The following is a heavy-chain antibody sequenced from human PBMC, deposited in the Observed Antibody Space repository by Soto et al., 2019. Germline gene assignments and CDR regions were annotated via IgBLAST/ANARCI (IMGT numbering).Heavy chain of an antibody. V-gene: IGHV1-8*02. CDR2: MDPGSGDT. Sequence: XSVKVSCKASGYPFTNNDFSWVRQATGQGLEWMGWMDPGSGDTGYAQKFQGRVTMTRDISIATAYMELNSLTSEDTAIYYCARLESFGSLNWFDPWGQGTLVTVSS. D-gene: IGHD5-18*01. CDR3: ARLESFGSLNWFDP. J-gene: IGHJ5*02. CDR1: GYPFTNND.